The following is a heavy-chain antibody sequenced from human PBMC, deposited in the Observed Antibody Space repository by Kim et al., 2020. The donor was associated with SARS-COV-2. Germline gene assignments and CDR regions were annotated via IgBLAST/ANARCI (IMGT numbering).Heavy chain of an antibody. J-gene: IGHJ4*02. Sequence: NTNYAQKFQERVTITRDMSTSTAYMELSSLRSEDTAVYYCAADESGFFDYWGQGTLVTVSS. D-gene: IGHD3-9*01. V-gene: IGHV1-58*01. CDR3: AADESGFFDY. CDR2: NT.